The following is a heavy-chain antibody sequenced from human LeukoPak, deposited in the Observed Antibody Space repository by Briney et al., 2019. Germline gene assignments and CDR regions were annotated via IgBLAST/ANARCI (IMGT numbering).Heavy chain of an antibody. Sequence: ASVKVSCKASGYTFTGYYMHWVRQAPGQGLEWMGWINTNTGNPTYAQGFTGRFVFSLDTSVNTAYLQISSLKAEDTAVYYCARDSLTTLGAFDIWGQGTMVTVSS. D-gene: IGHD4-23*01. CDR2: INTNTGNP. V-gene: IGHV7-4-1*02. CDR1: GYTFTGYY. J-gene: IGHJ3*02. CDR3: ARDSLTTLGAFDI.